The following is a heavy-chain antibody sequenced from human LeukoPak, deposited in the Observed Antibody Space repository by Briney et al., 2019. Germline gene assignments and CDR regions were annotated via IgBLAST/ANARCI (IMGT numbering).Heavy chain of an antibody. V-gene: IGHV1-69*13. CDR1: GGTFSSYA. Sequence: ASVKVSCKASGGTFSSYAISWVRQAPGQGLEWMGGIIPIFGTANYAQKFQGRVTITADEPTSTAYMELSSLRSEDTAVYYCARAGAILVTDYYFDYWGQGTLVTVSS. D-gene: IGHD2-21*01. CDR3: ARAGAILVTDYYFDY. J-gene: IGHJ4*02. CDR2: IIPIFGTA.